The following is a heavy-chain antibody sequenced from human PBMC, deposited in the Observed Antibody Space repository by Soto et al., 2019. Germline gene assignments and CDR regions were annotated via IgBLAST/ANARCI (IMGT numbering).Heavy chain of an antibody. CDR1: GGSISSGGYY. CDR2: VYYSGST. D-gene: IGHD2-2*03. J-gene: IGHJ4*02. V-gene: IGHV4-31*03. CDR3: ARTGERWILGYYFDY. Sequence: SETLSLTCTVSGGSISSGGYYWSWIRQHPGKGLEWIGYVYYSGSTYYNPSLKSRVTISVDTSKNQFSQKLSSVTAADTAVYYCARTGERWILGYYFDYWGQGTLVTVSS.